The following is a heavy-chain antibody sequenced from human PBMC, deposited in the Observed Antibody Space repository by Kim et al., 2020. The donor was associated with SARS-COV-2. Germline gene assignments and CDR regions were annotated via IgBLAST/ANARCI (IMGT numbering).Heavy chain of an antibody. Sequence: AQKFQGRVTITADESTSTAYMELSSLRSEDTAVYYWARADEGGYYYGMDVWGQGTTVTVSS. CDR3: ARADEGGYYYGMDV. J-gene: IGHJ6*02. V-gene: IGHV1-69*01.